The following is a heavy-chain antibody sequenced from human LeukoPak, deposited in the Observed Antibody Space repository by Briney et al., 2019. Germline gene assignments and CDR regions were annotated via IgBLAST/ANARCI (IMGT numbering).Heavy chain of an antibody. V-gene: IGHV4-59*08. CDR2: IHDAGST. CDR1: GGSISTYY. Sequence: SETLSLTCTVSGGSISTYYWSWIRQSPGKGLDWIGYIHDAGSTNYNPSLKSRVSISVDKSKNQFSLHLSSVTAADTAVYFCARVEPYSYYFGMDVWGRGTTVTVSS. CDR3: ARVEPYSYYFGMDV. J-gene: IGHJ6*02. D-gene: IGHD1-26*01.